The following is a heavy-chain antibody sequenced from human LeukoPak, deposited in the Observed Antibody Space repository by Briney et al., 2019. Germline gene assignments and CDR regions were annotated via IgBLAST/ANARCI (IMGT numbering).Heavy chain of an antibody. CDR2: IRYDGSNK. CDR3: AKAGFRLQRGYYYMDV. CDR1: GFTFSSYG. Sequence: GGSLRLSCAASGFTFSSYGMHWVRQAPGKGLEWVAFIRYDGSNKYYADSVKGRFTISRDNSKNTLYLQMNSLRAEDTAVYYCAKAGFRLQRGYYYMDVWGKGTTVTVSS. V-gene: IGHV3-30*02. J-gene: IGHJ6*03. D-gene: IGHD2-15*01.